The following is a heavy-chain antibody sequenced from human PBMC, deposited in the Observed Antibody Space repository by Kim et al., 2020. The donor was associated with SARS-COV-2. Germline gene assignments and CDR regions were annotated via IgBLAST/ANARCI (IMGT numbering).Heavy chain of an antibody. D-gene: IGHD3-10*01. Sequence: SETLSLTCTVSGGSISSSSYYWGWIRQPPGKGLEWIGSIYYSGSTYYNPSLKSRVTISVDTSKNQFSLKLSSVTAADTAVYYCAREHRWFGELSQFDPWGQGTLVTVSS. CDR3: AREHRWFGELSQFDP. CDR1: GGSISSSSYY. J-gene: IGHJ5*02. CDR2: IYYSGST. V-gene: IGHV4-39*02.